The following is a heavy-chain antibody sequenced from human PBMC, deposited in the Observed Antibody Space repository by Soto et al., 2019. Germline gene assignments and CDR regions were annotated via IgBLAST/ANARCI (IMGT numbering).Heavy chain of an antibody. D-gene: IGHD2-2*01. V-gene: IGHV3-23*01. J-gene: IGHJ5*02. CDR2: ISGSGGST. Sequence: GSLRLSCAASGFTFSSYAMSWVRQAPGKGLEWDSAISGSGGSTYYADSVKGRFTISRDNSKNTLYLQMNSLRAEDTAVYYCANLPPINVPAAHNWFDPWGQGTLVTVSS. CDR3: ANLPPINVPAAHNWFDP. CDR1: GFTFSSYA.